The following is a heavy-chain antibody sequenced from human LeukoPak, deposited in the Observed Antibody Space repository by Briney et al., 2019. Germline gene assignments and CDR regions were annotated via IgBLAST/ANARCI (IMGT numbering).Heavy chain of an antibody. CDR3: ARGPPALAVAGTLLYYFDY. V-gene: IGHV4-4*07. CDR1: GGSISSYY. J-gene: IGHJ4*02. CDR2: IYTSGST. Sequence: SETLSLTCTVSGGSISSYYWSWIRQPAGKGLEWIGRIYTSGSTNYNPSLKSRVTISVDKSKNQFSLKLSSVTAADTAVYYCARGPPALAVAGTLLYYFDYWGQGTLVTVSS. D-gene: IGHD6-19*01.